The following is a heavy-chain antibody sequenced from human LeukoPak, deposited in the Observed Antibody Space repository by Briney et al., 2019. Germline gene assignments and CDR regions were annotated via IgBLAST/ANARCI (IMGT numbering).Heavy chain of an antibody. J-gene: IGHJ3*02. V-gene: IGHV1-46*01. D-gene: IGHD3-10*01. CDR1: GYTFTSYY. Sequence: ASVKASCKASGYTFTSYYMHWVRQAPGQGLEWMGIINPSGGSTSYAQKFQGRVTMTRDMSTSTVYMELSSLRSEDTAVYYCARSGDGLDAFDIWGQGTMVTVSS. CDR2: INPSGGST. CDR3: ARSGDGLDAFDI.